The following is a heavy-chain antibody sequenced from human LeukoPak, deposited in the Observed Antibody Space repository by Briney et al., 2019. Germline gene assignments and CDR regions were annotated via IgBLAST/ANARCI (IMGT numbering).Heavy chain of an antibody. V-gene: IGHV1-69*05. CDR3: ARESIAAAGTTVQFDY. CDR2: IIPIFGTA. Sequence: SVKVSCKASGGTFSSYAISWVRQAPGQGLEWMGGIIPIFGTANYAQKFQGRVTITTDESTSTAYMELSSLRSEDTAVYYCARESIAAAGTTVQFDYWGQGTLVTVSS. J-gene: IGHJ4*02. CDR1: GGTFSSYA. D-gene: IGHD6-13*01.